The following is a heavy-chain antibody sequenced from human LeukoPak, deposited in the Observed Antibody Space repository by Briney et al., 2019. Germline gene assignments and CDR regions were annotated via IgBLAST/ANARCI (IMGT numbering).Heavy chain of an antibody. CDR2: IKSDGSSI. J-gene: IGHJ4*02. CDR1: GFTFSSYW. Sequence: GGSLRLSCAASGFTFSSYWMHWVRQAPGKGLVWVSRIKSDGSSIMYADSVKGRFTIFRDNAKSTLYLQMNSLRAEDTAVYYCARDLDFGGYSNFDYWGQGTLVTVSS. CDR3: ARDLDFGGYSNFDY. V-gene: IGHV3-74*03. D-gene: IGHD4-23*01.